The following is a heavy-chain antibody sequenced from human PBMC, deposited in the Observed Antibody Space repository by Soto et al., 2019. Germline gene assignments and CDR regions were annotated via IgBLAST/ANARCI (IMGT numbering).Heavy chain of an antibody. CDR1: GFTFSNHQ. V-gene: IGHV3-48*03. D-gene: IGHD3-16*01. CDR3: VRDRVMRFGVNVFDS. Sequence: PGGSLRLSCAASGFTFSNHQMNWVRQAPGKGLEWISYITSSGSTTYYADSVKGRFTMSRDNAKNSLYLQMDSLRAEDTAVYYCVRDRVMRFGVNVFDSWGQGTLVTVSS. J-gene: IGHJ4*02. CDR2: ITSSGSTT.